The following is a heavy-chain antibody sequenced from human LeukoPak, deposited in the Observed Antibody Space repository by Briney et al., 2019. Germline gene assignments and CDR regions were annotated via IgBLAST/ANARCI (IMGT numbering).Heavy chain of an antibody. Sequence: PSETLSLTCTVSGASISSRSYYWDWMRQPPGKGLDWIGSIYFSGSTYYNPSLKSRVTISVDTSKNQFSLKLSSVTAADTAVYYCARRTVAMTGVDYWGQGSLVTVSS. CDR1: GASISSRSYY. J-gene: IGHJ4*02. CDR3: ARRTVAMTGVDY. V-gene: IGHV4-39*01. D-gene: IGHD5-12*01. CDR2: IYFSGST.